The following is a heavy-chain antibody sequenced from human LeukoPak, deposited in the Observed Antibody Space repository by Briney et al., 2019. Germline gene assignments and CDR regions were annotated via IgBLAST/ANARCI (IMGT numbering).Heavy chain of an antibody. Sequence: GGSLRLSCAASRVTFSRYAMSSVRQAPGKGLEWVSAISGSGGSTYYADSVKGRFTISRDNSKNTLYLQMNSLRAEDTAVYYCAKGDIVYYDYYFDYWGQGTLVTVSS. CDR1: RVTFSRYA. J-gene: IGHJ4*02. CDR3: AKGDIVYYDYYFDY. V-gene: IGHV3-23*01. D-gene: IGHD2-15*01. CDR2: ISGSGGST.